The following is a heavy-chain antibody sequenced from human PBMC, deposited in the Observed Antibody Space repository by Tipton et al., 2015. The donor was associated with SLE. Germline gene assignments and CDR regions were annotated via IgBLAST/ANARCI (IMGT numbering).Heavy chain of an antibody. CDR3: ARDAVAVPGPYFDY. D-gene: IGHD6-19*01. V-gene: IGHV4-59*01. Sequence: TLSLTCTVSGGSISSYFWSWFRQPPGKGLEWIGYIYYSGSTNYNPSLKSRVTISLDTSKNQFSLKLSSVTAADTAVYYCARDAVAVPGPYFDYWGQGTLVTVSS. CDR2: IYYSGST. J-gene: IGHJ4*02. CDR1: GGSISSYF.